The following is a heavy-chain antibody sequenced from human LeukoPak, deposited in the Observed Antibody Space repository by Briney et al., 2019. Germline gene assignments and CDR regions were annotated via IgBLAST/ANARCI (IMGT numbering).Heavy chain of an antibody. CDR3: AKGTGYSYGSNVFDI. CDR1: GFTFSSNA. Sequence: GGSLRLSCAASGFTFSSNAMSWVRQAPGKGLEWVSVISGSGGSAYYADSVKGRLIISRDNSKNTLYLQVNSLRAEDTAVYYCAKGTGYSYGSNVFDIWGQGTMVTVSS. D-gene: IGHD5-18*01. CDR2: ISGSGGSA. J-gene: IGHJ3*02. V-gene: IGHV3-23*01.